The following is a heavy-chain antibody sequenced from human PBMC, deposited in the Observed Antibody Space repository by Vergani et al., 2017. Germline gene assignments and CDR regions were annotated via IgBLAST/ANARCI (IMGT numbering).Heavy chain of an antibody. CDR2: IDHTGRP. V-gene: IGHV4-34*01. CDR3: ARVNTETDGHLYYYYYMDV. D-gene: IGHD4-11*01. CDR1: GGSFTSYH. J-gene: IGHJ6*03. Sequence: QVQLQQWGGGLLKPSETLSLTCVLNGGSFTSYHWPWIRQSPGGGVEWVGDIDHTGRPDYNPSHKSHLTMSVDKSRNQFSLTLNSVTATDTAIYFCARVNTETDGHLYYYYYMDVWGQGTAVTVS.